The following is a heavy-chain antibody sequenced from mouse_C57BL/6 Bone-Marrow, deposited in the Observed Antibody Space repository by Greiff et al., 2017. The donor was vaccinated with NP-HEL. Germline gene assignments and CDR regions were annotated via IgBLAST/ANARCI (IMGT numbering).Heavy chain of an antibody. V-gene: IGHV2-9-1*01. J-gene: IGHJ4*01. D-gene: IGHD2-4*01. CDR1: GFSLTSYA. CDR3: ARTYYDYHYYAMDY. Sequence: VQLQESGPGLVAPSQSLSITCTVSGFSLTSYAISWVRQPPGKGLEWLGVIWTGGGTNYNSALKSRLSISKDNSKSQVFLKMNSLQTDDTARYYCARTYYDYHYYAMDYWGQGTSVTVSS. CDR2: IWTGGGT.